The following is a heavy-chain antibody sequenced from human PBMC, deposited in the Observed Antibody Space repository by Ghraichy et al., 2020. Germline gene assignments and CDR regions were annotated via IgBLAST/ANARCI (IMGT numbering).Heavy chain of an antibody. V-gene: IGHV5-51*01. CDR3: ARQKSSGYWFDP. J-gene: IGHJ5*02. D-gene: IGHD3-10*01. Sequence: GESLNISCEGSAYIFTTYRIAWVRQMPGKGLELMGIIYPSDSSTRYSPSFQGQVTISADKSINTAYLQWSSLKASDTAMYYCARQKSSGYWFDPWGQGTPVTVSS. CDR2: IYPSDSST. CDR1: AYIFTTYR.